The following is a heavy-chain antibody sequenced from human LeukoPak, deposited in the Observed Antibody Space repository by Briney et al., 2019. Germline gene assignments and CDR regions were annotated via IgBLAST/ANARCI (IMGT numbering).Heavy chain of an antibody. CDR3: ARDVWELLFDY. V-gene: IGHV4-61*02. D-gene: IGHD1-26*01. CDR1: GDSISSGDYY. J-gene: IGHJ4*02. CDR2: ISSSGST. Sequence: SETLSLTCTVSGDSISSGDYYWSWIRQPAGKGLEWIGRISSSGSTNYNPSLKSRVTISVDTSKNQFSLKLSSVTAADTAVYYCARDVWELLFDYWGQGTLVTVSS.